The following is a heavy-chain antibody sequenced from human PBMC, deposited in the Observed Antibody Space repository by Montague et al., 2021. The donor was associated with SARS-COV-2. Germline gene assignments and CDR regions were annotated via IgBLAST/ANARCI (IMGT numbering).Heavy chain of an antibody. CDR1: GSSVRSDYY. J-gene: IGHJ3*02. CDR2: SSHKGIT. Sequence: SETLSLTCTVSGSSVRSDYYCAWFRQSPGEGLEWIGGSSHKGITDYNPSLRSRGTLSVDTSKNQISLKLTSVAAADTAVYYCARYSPLGFESPDTFDIWGRGTMVTVSS. CDR3: ARYSPLGFESPDTFDI. D-gene: IGHD3-9*01. V-gene: IGHV4-38-2*02.